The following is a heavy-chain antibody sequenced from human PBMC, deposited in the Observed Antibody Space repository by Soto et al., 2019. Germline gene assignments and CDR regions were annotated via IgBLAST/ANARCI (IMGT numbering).Heavy chain of an antibody. Sequence: GGSLRLSCAASGFTFDDYAMHWVRQAPGKGLEWVSGISWNSGSIGYADSVKGRITISRNNAKNSQYRQMNSLRAEDTALYYCAKDNLVNRSGHLIPYYYMDVWGKGTTVTVSS. V-gene: IGHV3-9*01. CDR2: ISWNSGSI. CDR3: AKDNLVNRSGHLIPYYYMDV. D-gene: IGHD3-3*01. CDR1: GFTFDDYA. J-gene: IGHJ6*03.